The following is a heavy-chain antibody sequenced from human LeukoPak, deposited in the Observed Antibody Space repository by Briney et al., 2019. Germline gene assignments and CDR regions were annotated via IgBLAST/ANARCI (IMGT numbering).Heavy chain of an antibody. CDR3: ARQKAYDLLTAAGYYFDF. CDR1: GFTFSSYE. CDR2: ISSSGGTI. Sequence: QTGGSLRLSCAASGFTFSSYEMNWVRQAPGKGLEWVSYISSSGGTIYYADSVKGRFTISRDNAKNSLYLQMNSLRSDDTAVYYCARQKAYDLLTAAGYYFDFWGQGTLVTVSS. J-gene: IGHJ4*02. D-gene: IGHD3-9*01. V-gene: IGHV3-48*03.